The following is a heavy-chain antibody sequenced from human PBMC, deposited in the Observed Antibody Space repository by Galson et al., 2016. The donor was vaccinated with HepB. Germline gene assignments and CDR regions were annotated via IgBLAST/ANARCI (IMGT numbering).Heavy chain of an antibody. CDR3: ARDDSGGWYGFHYGMDV. D-gene: IGHD6-19*01. J-gene: IGHJ6*02. Sequence: SETLSLTCSVSGASLSYYYWSWIRQPPGKGLEWIGYIYHSGSTNYNPSLKSRVTMSVDTSKNQFSLKLSSVTAADTAVYSCARDDSGGWYGFHYGMDVWGQGTTVTVSS. CDR1: GASLSYYY. CDR2: IYHSGST. V-gene: IGHV4-59*01.